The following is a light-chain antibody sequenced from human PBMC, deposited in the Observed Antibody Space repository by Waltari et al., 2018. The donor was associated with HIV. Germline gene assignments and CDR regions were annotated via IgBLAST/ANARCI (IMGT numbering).Light chain of an antibody. V-gene: IGLV1-51*01. J-gene: IGLJ3*02. CDR3: GTWDSGLSAVV. CDR1: SSNIGSNV. CDR2: DNY. Sequence: QSVLTQPPSVSAAPGQRVTISCSGSSSNIGSNVVSWYQQLPGTAPKLLSFDNYKRPSGIPDRFSGSKSGTSATLGITGLQTGDEADYYCGTWDSGLSAVVFGGGTKLTVL.